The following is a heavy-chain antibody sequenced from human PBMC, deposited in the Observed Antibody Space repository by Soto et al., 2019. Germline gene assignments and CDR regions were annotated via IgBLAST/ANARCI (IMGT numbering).Heavy chain of an antibody. V-gene: IGHV4-38-2*02. J-gene: IGHJ4*02. Sequence: PSETLSLTCSVSGSSISSAYYWGWVRQPPGKGLEWIASVFHSGTTYYNPSLMSRVTVSLDTSKGQFSLKLSSVTAADTAVYYCASDFWTGYPLFDLWGQGALVPSPQ. CDR1: GSSISSAYY. CDR3: ASDFWTGYPLFDL. D-gene: IGHD3-3*01. CDR2: VFHSGTT.